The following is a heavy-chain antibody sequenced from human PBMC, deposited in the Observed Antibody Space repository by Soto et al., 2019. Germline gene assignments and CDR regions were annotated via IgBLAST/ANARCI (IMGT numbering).Heavy chain of an antibody. V-gene: IGHV4-34*01. D-gene: IGHD6-13*01. J-gene: IGHJ4*02. CDR1: GGSFSGYY. Sequence: QVQLQQWGAGLLKPSETLSLTCAVYGGSFSGYYWSWIRQPPGKGLEWIGEINHSGSTNYNPSLKSRVTISVDTSKNQFSLKLSSVTAADTAVYYCARGSGMRGEYYFDYWGQGTLVTVSS. CDR2: INHSGST. CDR3: ARGSGMRGEYYFDY.